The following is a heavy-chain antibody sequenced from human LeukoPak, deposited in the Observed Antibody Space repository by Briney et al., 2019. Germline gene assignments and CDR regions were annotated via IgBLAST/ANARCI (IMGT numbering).Heavy chain of an antibody. D-gene: IGHD5-18*01. CDR2: ISYDGNNK. Sequence: GGSLRLSCAASGFTFSRYGMHWVRQAPGKGLEWVAVISYDGNNKYYGDSVKGRFTISRDNSKNTLYLQMNSLRVEDTAVYYCAKDLTAMVTGAFDYWGQGTLVTVSS. J-gene: IGHJ4*02. CDR3: AKDLTAMVTGAFDY. CDR1: GFTFSRYG. V-gene: IGHV3-30*18.